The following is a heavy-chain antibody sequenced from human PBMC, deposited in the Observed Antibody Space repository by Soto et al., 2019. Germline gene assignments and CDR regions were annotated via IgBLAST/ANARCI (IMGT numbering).Heavy chain of an antibody. Sequence: QVQLVESGGGLVKPGGSLRLACATSGFTFTDYDMSWIRQAPGKGLEWVSYISYSGTTIYYADSVRGRFAISRDNAEXXXXXXXXXXXXXXXXXXYXTRPCRYCNGGGPGNWFDPWGQGTLVTVSS. V-gene: IGHV3-11*01. CDR3: TRPCRYCNGGGPGNWFDP. CDR1: GFTFTDYD. CDR2: ISYSGTTI. J-gene: IGHJ5*02. D-gene: IGHD2-8*02.